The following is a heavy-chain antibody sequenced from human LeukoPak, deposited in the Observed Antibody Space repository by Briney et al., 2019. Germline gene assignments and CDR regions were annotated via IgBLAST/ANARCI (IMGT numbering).Heavy chain of an antibody. V-gene: IGHV3-66*01. CDR2: IYSGGST. CDR1: GFRFSSFA. D-gene: IGHD6-13*01. Sequence: GGSLRLSCAASGFRFSSFAINWVRQAPGKGLEWVSVIYSGGSTYYADSVKGRFTVSRDNSKNTLYLQMNSLRADDTAVYYCARIYPRLAAAGNWGQGTLVTVSS. J-gene: IGHJ4*02. CDR3: ARIYPRLAAAGN.